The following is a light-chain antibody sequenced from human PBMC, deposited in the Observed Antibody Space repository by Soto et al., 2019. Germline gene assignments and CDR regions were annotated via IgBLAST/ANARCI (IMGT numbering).Light chain of an antibody. J-gene: IGKJ4*01. Sequence: ETVLTQSPGTVSLSPGESATLSCRASQSIGKSYLAWLQHKPGQAPRLLIYGASTRATGIPDRFRGSGSGTDFNLTVSRLESEDFAVYYCQQYAESPLTFGGGTKVEIK. CDR1: QSIGKSY. CDR3: QQYAESPLT. CDR2: GAS. V-gene: IGKV3-20*01.